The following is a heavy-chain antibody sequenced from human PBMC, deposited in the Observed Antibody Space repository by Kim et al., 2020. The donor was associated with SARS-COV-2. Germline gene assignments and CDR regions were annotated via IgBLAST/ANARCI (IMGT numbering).Heavy chain of an antibody. CDR3: ARVGDLGADYWGDQLYYLDY. V-gene: IGHV3-74*01. D-gene: IGHD7-27*01. J-gene: IGHJ4*02. CDR1: GFTFSRSW. Sequence: GGSLRLSCAASGFTFSRSWMHWVRQAPGKGLVWVSRINSDGSSTSYADSVKGRFTISRDNAKNTLYLQMNSLRAEDTAVYYCARVGDLGADYWGDQLYYLDYWGQGTLVTVSS. CDR2: INSDGSST.